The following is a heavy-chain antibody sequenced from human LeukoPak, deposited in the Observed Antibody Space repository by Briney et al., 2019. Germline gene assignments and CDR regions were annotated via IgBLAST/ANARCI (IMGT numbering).Heavy chain of an antibody. Sequence: NPGGSLRLSCAASGFIFSNYAMSWVRQPPGKGLEWIGEINHSGSTNYNPSLKSRVTISVDTSKNQFSLKLSSVTAADTAVYYCASLSTIFGVVRDYWGQGTLVTVSS. J-gene: IGHJ4*02. D-gene: IGHD3-3*01. CDR3: ASLSTIFGVVRDY. V-gene: IGHV4-34*01. CDR2: INHSGST. CDR1: GFIFSNYA.